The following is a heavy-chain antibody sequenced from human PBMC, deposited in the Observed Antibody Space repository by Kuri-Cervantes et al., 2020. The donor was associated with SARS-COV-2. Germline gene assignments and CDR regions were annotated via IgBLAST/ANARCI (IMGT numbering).Heavy chain of an antibody. CDR1: XXXFSSSW. CDR3: XXSSTXSVVXXTSPLDY. CDR2: IYPXDSDT. V-gene: IGHV5-51*01. J-gene: IGHJ4*02. D-gene: IGHD2-21*01. Sequence: GESLKXXXKGXXXXFSSSWIGXVRQMPGKGXEWMRXIYPXDSDTRYSPSFQXQVTXXADKSIXXAYLXWSSLKASDTXMYYCXXSSTXSVVXXTSPLDYWGQGTLVTVSS.